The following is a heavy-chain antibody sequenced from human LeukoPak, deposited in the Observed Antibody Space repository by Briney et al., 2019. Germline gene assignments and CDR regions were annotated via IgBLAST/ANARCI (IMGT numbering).Heavy chain of an antibody. V-gene: IGHV1-69*05. CDR3: ARGTGGRSAFDI. CDR1: GGTFSSYA. D-gene: IGHD1-14*01. CDR2: IIPIFGTA. J-gene: IGHJ3*02. Sequence: GASVKVSCKASGGTFSSYAISWVRQDPGQGLEGMGGIIPIFGTANYAQKFQGRVTITTDESTSTAYMELSSLRSEDTTVYYCARGTGGRSAFDIWGQGTMVTVSS.